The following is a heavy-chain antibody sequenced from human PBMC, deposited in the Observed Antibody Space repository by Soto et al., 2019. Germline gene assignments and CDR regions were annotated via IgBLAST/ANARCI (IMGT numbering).Heavy chain of an antibody. D-gene: IGHD3-9*01. CDR3: ARESHDILTGPPWVWYFDL. CDR1: GGSFSGYN. V-gene: IGHV4-34*01. CDR2: INDRGSI. J-gene: IGHJ2*01. Sequence: QVQLQEWCAGPLRPLETLSLTCGVSGGSFSGYNWAWIRQSPGKGLEWIGEINDRGSINYNPSLKSRVSISVDTSKNHYSLNLRSATAADTAVYYCARESHDILTGPPWVWYFDLWGRGTLVTVSS.